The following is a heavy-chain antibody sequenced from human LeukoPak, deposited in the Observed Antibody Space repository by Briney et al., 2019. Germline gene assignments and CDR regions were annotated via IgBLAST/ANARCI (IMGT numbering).Heavy chain of an antibody. CDR1: GYTFTGYY. CDR3: ASLGRYCSCGSCYLYFDY. CDR2: INPNSGGT. D-gene: IGHD2-15*01. J-gene: IGHJ4*02. V-gene: IGHV1-2*06. Sequence: ASVKVSCKASGYTFTGYYMHWVRQAPGQGLEWMGRINPNSGGTNYAQKFQGRVTMTRDTSISTAYMELSRLRSDDTAVYYCASLGRYCSCGSCYLYFDYWGQGTLVTVSS.